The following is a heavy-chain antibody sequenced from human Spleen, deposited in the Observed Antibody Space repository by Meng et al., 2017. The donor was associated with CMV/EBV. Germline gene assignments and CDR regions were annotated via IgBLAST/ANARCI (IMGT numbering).Heavy chain of an antibody. CDR2: MNPNSGNT. V-gene: IGHV1-8*03. CDR1: TLTSYD. D-gene: IGHD2-2*01. Sequence: TLTSYDINWVRQATGQGLEWMGWMNPNSGNTGYAQKFQGRVTITRNTSISTAYMELSSLRSEDTAVYYCARAGVVVPAAIRYWYFDLWGRGTLVTVSS. J-gene: IGHJ2*01. CDR3: ARAGVVVPAAIRYWYFDL.